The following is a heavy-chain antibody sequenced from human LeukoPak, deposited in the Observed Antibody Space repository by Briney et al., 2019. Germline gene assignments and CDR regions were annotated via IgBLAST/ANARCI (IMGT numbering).Heavy chain of an antibody. Sequence: PGGSLRLSCAASGFTFSSYSMNWVRQAPGKGLEWVSYISSSSSTIYYADSVKGRFTISRDNAKNSLFLQLNSLRVEDTAVYFCAGGLGFLIESWGQGTLVTVSS. D-gene: IGHD3-3*01. CDR1: GFTFSSYS. J-gene: IGHJ4*02. CDR3: AGGLGFLIES. CDR2: ISSSSSTI. V-gene: IGHV3-48*04.